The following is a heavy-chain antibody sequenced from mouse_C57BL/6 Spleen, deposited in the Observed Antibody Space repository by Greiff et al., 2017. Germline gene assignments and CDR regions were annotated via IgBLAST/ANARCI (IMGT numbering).Heavy chain of an antibody. D-gene: IGHD3-2*02. CDR3: ARQDSSGYDY. V-gene: IGHV5-6*01. Sequence: EVQLQESGGDLVKPGGSLKLSCAASGFTFSSYGMSWVRQTPDKRLEWVATISSGGSYTYYPDSVKGRFTISRDNAKNTLYLQMSSLKSEDTAMYYCARQDSSGYDYWGQGTTLTVSS. CDR2: ISSGGSYT. J-gene: IGHJ2*01. CDR1: GFTFSSYG.